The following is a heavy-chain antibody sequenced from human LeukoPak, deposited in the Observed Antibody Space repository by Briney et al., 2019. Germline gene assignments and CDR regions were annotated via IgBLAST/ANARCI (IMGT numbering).Heavy chain of an antibody. CDR3: ARDSSGTNFQH. J-gene: IGHJ1*01. CDR2: INTNTGNP. V-gene: IGHV7-4-1*02. CDR1: GYTFTSYA. Sequence: ASVKVSRKASGYTFTSYAMSWVRQAPGQGLEWMGWINTNTGNPTYAQGFTGRSVFSLDTSVSTAYLQISSLKAEDTAVYYCARDSSGTNFQHWGQGTLVTVSS. D-gene: IGHD3-22*01.